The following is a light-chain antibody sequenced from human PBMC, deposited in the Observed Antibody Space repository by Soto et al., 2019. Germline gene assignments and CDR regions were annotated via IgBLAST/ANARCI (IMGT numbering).Light chain of an antibody. CDR1: QSISSW. CDR3: QEYKSYST. CDR2: KAS. J-gene: IGKJ2*01. Sequence: DIQMTQSPSTLSASVGDRVTITCRASQSISSWLAWYQQKPGKAPKLLIYKASSLESGVPSRFSGSGSGTEFNLTISSLQTDDFATYYCQEYKSYSTFGQGTKLEIK. V-gene: IGKV1-5*03.